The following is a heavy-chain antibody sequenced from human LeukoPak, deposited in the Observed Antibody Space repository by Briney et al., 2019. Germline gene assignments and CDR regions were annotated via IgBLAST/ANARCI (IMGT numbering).Heavy chain of an antibody. CDR1: GYTFSRHD. J-gene: IGHJ4*02. CDR2: VNTENGET. CDR3: ARVLSRRSSGVDS. D-gene: IGHD3-10*01. Sequence: ASVKVSCKASGYTFSRHDIAWVRHAPGQGLEWMGWVNTENGETKYAHNVQGRVAMTADTTTNSAYMELRSLRSDDTAKYYCARVLSRRSSGVDSWGQGTLVTVS. V-gene: IGHV1-18*01.